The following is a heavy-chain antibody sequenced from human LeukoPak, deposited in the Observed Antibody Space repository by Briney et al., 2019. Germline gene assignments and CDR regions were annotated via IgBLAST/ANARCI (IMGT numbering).Heavy chain of an antibody. CDR2: IRYSGST. V-gene: IGHV4-59*01. CDR1: GDSISSYY. CDR3: ARDKGYHFDY. D-gene: IGHD6-13*01. J-gene: IGHJ4*02. Sequence: KSSETLSLTCTVSGDSISSYYWTWIRQPPGKGLEWIGNIRYSGSTNYNPSLKSRVTISLDTSKNQFSLRLSSVTAADTAVYYCARDKGYHFDYWGQGTLVTVSS.